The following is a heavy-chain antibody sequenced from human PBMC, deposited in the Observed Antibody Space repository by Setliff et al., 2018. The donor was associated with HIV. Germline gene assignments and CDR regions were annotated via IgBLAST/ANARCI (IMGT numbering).Heavy chain of an antibody. D-gene: IGHD3-3*01. CDR3: ARESASTIFGVVIASWFDP. J-gene: IGHJ5*02. Sequence: SETLSLTCGVSGYSISRGYYWGWMRQPPGKGLEWIGTIYHSGSTYYNPSLKSRVTISVDTSQNQFSLKPTSVTAADTAVYYCARESASTIFGVVIASWFDPWGQGILVTVSS. CDR2: IYHSGST. CDR1: GYSISRGYY. V-gene: IGHV4-38-2*02.